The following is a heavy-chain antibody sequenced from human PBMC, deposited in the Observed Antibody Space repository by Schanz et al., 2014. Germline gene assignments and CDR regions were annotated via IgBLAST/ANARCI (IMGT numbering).Heavy chain of an antibody. D-gene: IGHD1-26*01. CDR3: ARFNSGSHSPPYYYYGMDV. CDR2: ISVYSGNS. CDR1: GYTLTGFG. V-gene: IGHV1-18*01. Sequence: QVQLVQSGAEVKKPGASVKVSCKASGYTLTGFGVSWVRQAPGQGREWMGWISVYSGNSKYAQKLQGRVTMTTDTSTNTAYMELRSLTSDDTAVYYCARFNSGSHSPPYYYYGMDVWGQGTTVTVSS. J-gene: IGHJ6*02.